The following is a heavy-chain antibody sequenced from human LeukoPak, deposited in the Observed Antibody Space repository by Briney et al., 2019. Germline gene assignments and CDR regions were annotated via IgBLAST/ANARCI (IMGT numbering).Heavy chain of an antibody. J-gene: IGHJ4*02. Sequence: GGSLRLSCAASGFTFRNFALNWVRQAPGKGLEWVSTISGSGSNTYYTDSVRGRFTISRDNSRNTLDLQMNSLRAEDTAVYYCARGDLVVTLEGPIDYWGQGTLVTVSS. CDR2: ISGSGSNT. V-gene: IGHV3-23*01. D-gene: IGHD2-21*02. CDR1: GFTFRNFA. CDR3: ARGDLVVTLEGPIDY.